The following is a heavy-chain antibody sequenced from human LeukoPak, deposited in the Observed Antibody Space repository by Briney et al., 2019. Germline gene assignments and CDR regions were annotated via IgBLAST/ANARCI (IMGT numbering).Heavy chain of an antibody. CDR3: ARDRTLDAFDI. V-gene: IGHV4-59*01. J-gene: IGHJ3*02. CDR1: VGSISSYY. Sequence: SETLSLTCTVSVGSISSYYWSWIRQPPGTGLEWIGYIYYSGSTNYNPSLKSRVTISVDTSKNQFSLKLSSVTAADTAVYYCARDRTLDAFDIWGQGTMVTVSS. CDR2: IYYSGST. D-gene: IGHD3-16*01.